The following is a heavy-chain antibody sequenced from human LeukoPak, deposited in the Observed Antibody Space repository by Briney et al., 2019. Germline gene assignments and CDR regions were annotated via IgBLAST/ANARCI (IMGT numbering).Heavy chain of an antibody. CDR3: ARAHSGVVLH. V-gene: IGHV4-31*03. Sequence: PSETLSLTCTVSGGSISSGDYYWSWIRQHPGKGLEWIGYIYYSGSTYYSPSLKSRVTISVDTSKNQFSLKLSSVTAADTAVYYCARAHSGVVLHWGQGTLVTVSS. CDR2: IYYSGST. J-gene: IGHJ4*02. CDR1: GGSISSGDYY. D-gene: IGHD3-3*01.